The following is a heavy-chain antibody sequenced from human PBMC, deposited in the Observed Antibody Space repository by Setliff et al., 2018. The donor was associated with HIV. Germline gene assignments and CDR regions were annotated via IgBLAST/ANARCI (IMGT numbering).Heavy chain of an antibody. CDR1: GYIFTGYY. J-gene: IGHJ4*02. D-gene: IGHD3-16*01. Sequence: GASVKVSCKASGYIFTGYYIHWVRRAPGQGLEWMGMIIPNDGRTNYAPKFQGRVTVIRDTSTSTVYMDLSSLSSEDTAVYYCVREYRGGFFDYWGQGTLVTVSS. CDR2: IIPNDGRT. CDR3: VREYRGGFFDY. V-gene: IGHV1-46*03.